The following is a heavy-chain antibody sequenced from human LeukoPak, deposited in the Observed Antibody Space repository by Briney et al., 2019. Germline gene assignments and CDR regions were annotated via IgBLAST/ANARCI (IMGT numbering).Heavy chain of an antibody. D-gene: IGHD5-18*01. CDR2: IWYDGSNK. V-gene: IGHV3-33*01. CDR1: GFTFSSYG. CDR3: ARDLRGYSYGYDYYYGMDV. J-gene: IGHJ6*02. Sequence: PGGSLRLSCAASGFTFSSYGMHWVRQAPGKGLEWVAVIWYDGSNKHYADSVEGRFTISRDNSKNTLYLQMNSLRAEDTAVYYCARDLRGYSYGYDYYYGMDVWGQGTTVTVSS.